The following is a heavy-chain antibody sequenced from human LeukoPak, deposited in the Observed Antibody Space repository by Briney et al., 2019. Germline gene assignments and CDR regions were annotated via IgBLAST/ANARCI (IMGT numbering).Heavy chain of an antibody. CDR1: GFTFSSYA. Sequence: GGSLRLSCAASGFTFSSYAMHWVRQAPGKGLEWVAVISYDGSNKYYADSVKGRFTISRDNSKNTLYLQMNSLRAEDTAVYYCAREPHLTPSTTNYYFDYWGQGTLVTVSS. J-gene: IGHJ4*02. CDR3: AREPHLTPSTTNYYFDY. D-gene: IGHD4-23*01. V-gene: IGHV3-30-3*01. CDR2: ISYDGSNK.